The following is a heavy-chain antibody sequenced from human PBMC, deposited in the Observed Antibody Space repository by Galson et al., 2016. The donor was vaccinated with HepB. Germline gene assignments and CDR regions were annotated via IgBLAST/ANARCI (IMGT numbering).Heavy chain of an antibody. J-gene: IGHJ5*02. Sequence: SLRLSCAASGFSVRYNYMNWARQAPGKGLEWVSVIYSGGSTYYADSVKGRFTISRDNSRDMVFLQMNSLRAEDTAVYYCARGYSGGSENWFGPWGQGTLVTVSS. CDR3: ARGYSGGSENWFGP. CDR2: IYSGGST. CDR1: GFSVRYNY. V-gene: IGHV3-66*01. D-gene: IGHD1-26*01.